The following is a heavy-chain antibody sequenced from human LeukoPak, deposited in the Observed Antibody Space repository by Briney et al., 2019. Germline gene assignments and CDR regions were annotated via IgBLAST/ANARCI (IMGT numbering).Heavy chain of an antibody. J-gene: IGHJ4*02. CDR2: IYNDGST. V-gene: IGHV3-53*01. CDR1: GFTVRSNY. CDR3: ARESGYAVGDF. Sequence: GGSLRLSCTATGFTVRSNYMSWFRQAPGTGLEWASVIYNDGSTYYADSVKGRFIISKDISKNTLYLQMNNLRADDTAFYYSARESGYAVGDFWGRGTLVTVSS. D-gene: IGHD5-12*01.